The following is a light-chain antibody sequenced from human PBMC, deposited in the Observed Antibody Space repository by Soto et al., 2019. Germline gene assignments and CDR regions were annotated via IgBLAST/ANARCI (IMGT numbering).Light chain of an antibody. J-gene: IGKJ2*01. Sequence: DIVMTQSPDSLAVSLGERATINCKSSQSVLYSSNNKNYLAWYQQKPGQPPNLLLYWASTRESGVPDRFRGSGSGTDFTLTISSLQAEDVAVYYCQQYYTTPTFGQGTKLEI. CDR1: QSVLYSSNNKNY. V-gene: IGKV4-1*01. CDR2: WAS. CDR3: QQYYTTPT.